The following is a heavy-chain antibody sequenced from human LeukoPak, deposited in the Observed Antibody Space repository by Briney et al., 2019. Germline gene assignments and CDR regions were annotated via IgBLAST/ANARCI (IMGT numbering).Heavy chain of an antibody. V-gene: IGHV3-9*01. D-gene: IGHD2-2*01. CDR1: GFTLDDYA. CDR3: AKTPQPYCSSTSCYP. CDR2: ISWKSGSI. Sequence: GGSLRLSCAASGFTLDDYAMHWVRQAPGKGLEWVSGISWKSGSIGYADSVKGRFTISRDNAKNSLYLQMNSLRAEDTAVYYCAKTPQPYCSSTSCYPWGQGTLVTVSS. J-gene: IGHJ5*02.